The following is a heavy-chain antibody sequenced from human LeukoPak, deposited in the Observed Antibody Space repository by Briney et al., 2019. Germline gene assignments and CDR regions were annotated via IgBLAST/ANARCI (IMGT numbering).Heavy chain of an antibody. V-gene: IGHV3-74*01. D-gene: IGHD2/OR15-2a*01. J-gene: IGHJ4*02. CDR1: GFTFSSYW. Sequence: GGSLRLSRAASGFTFSSYWMHWVRQAPGKGLVWVSRINTNGISTSYADSVKGRFTISRDNAKNTLYLQMNSLRAEDTAVYYCARFSRGNPGYWGRGTLVTVSS. CDR3: ARFSRGNPGY. CDR2: INTNGIST.